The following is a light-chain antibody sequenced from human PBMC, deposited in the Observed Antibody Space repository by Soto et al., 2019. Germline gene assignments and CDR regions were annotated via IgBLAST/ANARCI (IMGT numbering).Light chain of an antibody. CDR1: QSVSSY. J-gene: IGKJ1*01. V-gene: IGKV3-11*01. Sequence: EIVLTESRATMSLTPGERATLSCRASQSVSSYLAWYQQKPGQAPRLLIYDASNRATGIPARFSGSGSGTDFTLTISSLEPEDFAVYYCQQRSNWPPITFGQGTKVDIK. CDR3: QQRSNWPPIT. CDR2: DAS.